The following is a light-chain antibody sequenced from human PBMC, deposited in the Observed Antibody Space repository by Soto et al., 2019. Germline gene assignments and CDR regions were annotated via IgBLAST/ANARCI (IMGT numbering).Light chain of an antibody. CDR2: SNN. J-gene: IGLJ3*02. CDR3: AAWDDSLNGV. CDR1: SSNIGSNT. V-gene: IGLV1-44*01. Sequence: QSVLTQPPSAVGTPGQTVTISCSGSSSNIGSNTVNWYQQVPGTAPKLLISSNNLRPSGVPDRFFGSKSGTSAYLAITGLQSEDEADYSCAAWDDSLNGVFGGGTKLAVL.